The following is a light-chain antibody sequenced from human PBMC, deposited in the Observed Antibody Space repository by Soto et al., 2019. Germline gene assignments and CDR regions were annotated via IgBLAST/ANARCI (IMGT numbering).Light chain of an antibody. J-gene: IGKJ5*01. Sequence: EVVMTQSPATLSVSPGERATLSCRASQNVNSYLAWYQQKPGQAPRLLIYDASNRATGIPARFSGSGSGTDFTLTISSLEPEDFAVYYCQQRSNWPITFGQGTRLEIK. CDR3: QQRSNWPIT. CDR2: DAS. CDR1: QNVNSY. V-gene: IGKV3-11*01.